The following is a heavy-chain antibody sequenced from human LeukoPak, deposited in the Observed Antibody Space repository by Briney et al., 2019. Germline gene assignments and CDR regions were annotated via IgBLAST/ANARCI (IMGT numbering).Heavy chain of an antibody. V-gene: IGHV3-30*18. Sequence: GGSLRLSCAASGFTFSSYGMHWVRQAPGKGLEWVAVISYDGSNKYYADSVKGRFTISRDNSKNTLYLQMNSLRAEDTAVYYCAKDQGGIVATTNFDYWGQGTLVTVSS. J-gene: IGHJ4*02. CDR1: GFTFSSYG. CDR3: AKDQGGIVATTNFDY. D-gene: IGHD5-12*01. CDR2: ISYDGSNK.